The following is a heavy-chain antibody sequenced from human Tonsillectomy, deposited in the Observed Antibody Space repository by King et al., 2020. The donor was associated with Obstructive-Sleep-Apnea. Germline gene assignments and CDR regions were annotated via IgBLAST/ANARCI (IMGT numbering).Heavy chain of an antibody. Sequence: QLVQSGAEVKKPGESLRISCQTSGYTFTDSWIGWVRQMPGKGLEWMGIIYPGDSDTRYNPAFQGQVTISAGKSVRTAYLQWNSRKASDTAMYYCTRDVLRGYFSDWGQGTLVTVSS. D-gene: IGHD3-22*01. CDR2: IYPGDSDT. J-gene: IGHJ4*02. CDR1: GYTFTDSW. CDR3: TRDVLRGYFSD. V-gene: IGHV5-51*01.